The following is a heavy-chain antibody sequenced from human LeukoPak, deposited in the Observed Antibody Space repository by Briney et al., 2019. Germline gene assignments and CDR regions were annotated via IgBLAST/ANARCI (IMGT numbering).Heavy chain of an antibody. CDR3: ARGGVDYYGSGTYYLMYYFDY. CDR2: INWNGVST. J-gene: IGHJ4*02. CDR1: GFTFSSYA. Sequence: GGSLRLSCAASGFTFSSYAMTWVRQAPGKGLEWVSGINWNGVSTGYADSVKGRFTISRDNAKNSLYLQMNSLRAEDTALYYCARGGVDYYGSGTYYLMYYFDYWGQGTLVTVSS. V-gene: IGHV3-20*04. D-gene: IGHD3-10*01.